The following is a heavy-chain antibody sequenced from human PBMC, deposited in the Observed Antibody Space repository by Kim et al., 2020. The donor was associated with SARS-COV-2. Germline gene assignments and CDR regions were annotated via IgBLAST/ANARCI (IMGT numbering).Heavy chain of an antibody. Sequence: RYSPSLKSRLTITKDTSKNQVVLTMTNMDPVDTATYYCAHLRDGYNYFDYWGQGTLVTVSS. V-gene: IGHV2-5*01. CDR3: AHLRDGYNYFDY. D-gene: IGHD5-12*01. J-gene: IGHJ4*02.